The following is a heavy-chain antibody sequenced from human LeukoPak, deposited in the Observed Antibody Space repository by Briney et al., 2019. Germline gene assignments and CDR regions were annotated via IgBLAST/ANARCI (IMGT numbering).Heavy chain of an antibody. CDR2: ISSSSSYI. V-gene: IGHV3-21*01. J-gene: IGHJ4*02. CDR1: GFTFSSYS. Sequence: GGSLRVSCAASGFTFSSYSMNWVRQAPGKGLEGVSCISSSSSYIYYADAVRGRFTISRDNANNSLYLQMNSLRAEDTAVYYCASFWSGYDYWGQGTLVTVSS. CDR3: ASFWSGYDY. D-gene: IGHD3-3*01.